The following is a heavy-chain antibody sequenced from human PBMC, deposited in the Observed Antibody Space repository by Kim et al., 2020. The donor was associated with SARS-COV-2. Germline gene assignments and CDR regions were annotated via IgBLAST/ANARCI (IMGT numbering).Heavy chain of an antibody. CDR2: ISGLNGQT. CDR1: GYTFSNYA. Sequence: ASVKVSCKASGYTFSNYALQWVRQAPGQSLEWMGWISGLNGQTKYSQKFQGRVTITSDTDASTAFMEVSSLRSEDTAVYYCASDLFHSGFDYWGQGTLVT. J-gene: IGHJ4*02. D-gene: IGHD3-10*01. V-gene: IGHV1-3*01. CDR3: ASDLFHSGFDY.